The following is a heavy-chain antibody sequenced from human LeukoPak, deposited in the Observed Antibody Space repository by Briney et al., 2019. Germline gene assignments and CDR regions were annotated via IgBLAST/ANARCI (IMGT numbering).Heavy chain of an antibody. Sequence: GASVKVSCKASGGTFRSYAISWVRQAPGQGLEWMGRIIPILGIANYAQKFQGRVTMTEDTSTDTAYMELSSLRSEDTAVYYCATAIVATTRNAFDIWGQGTMVTVSS. CDR3: ATAIVATTRNAFDI. J-gene: IGHJ3*02. CDR1: GGTFRSYA. D-gene: IGHD5-12*01. V-gene: IGHV1-69*04. CDR2: IIPILGIA.